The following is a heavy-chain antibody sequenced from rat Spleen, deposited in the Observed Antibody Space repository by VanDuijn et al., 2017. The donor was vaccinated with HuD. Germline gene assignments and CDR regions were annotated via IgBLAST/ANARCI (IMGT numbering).Heavy chain of an antibody. CDR1: KYD. CDR2: ISTGGDNT. Sequence: KYDMAWVRQAPTKGLEWIASISTGGDNTYFRDSVKGRFTLSRDNAKNTQSLQMDSLRSEDTAIYYCTRGYVMDAWGQGASVTVSS. V-gene: IGHV5S13*01. J-gene: IGHJ4*01. CDR3: TRGYVMDA.